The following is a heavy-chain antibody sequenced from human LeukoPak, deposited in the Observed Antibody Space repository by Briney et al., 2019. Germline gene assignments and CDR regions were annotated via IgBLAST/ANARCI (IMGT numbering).Heavy chain of an antibody. D-gene: IGHD3-10*01. Sequence: GGSLRLSCAASGFTFSSYAMSWVRQAPGKGLEWVSAISGSGGSTYYADSVKGRFTISRDNSKNTLYLQMNSLRAEDTAVYYCANRFEFYYGSGIGDYFDYWGQGTLVTVSS. V-gene: IGHV3-23*01. J-gene: IGHJ4*02. CDR1: GFTFSSYA. CDR3: ANRFEFYYGSGIGDYFDY. CDR2: ISGSGGST.